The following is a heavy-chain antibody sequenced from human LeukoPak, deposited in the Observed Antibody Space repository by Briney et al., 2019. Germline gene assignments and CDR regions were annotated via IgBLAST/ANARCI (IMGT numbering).Heavy chain of an antibody. CDR3: VRDWGFHTFDY. V-gene: IGHV3-7*05. J-gene: IGHJ4*02. D-gene: IGHD3-16*01. CDR1: GFTFSGYW. CDR2: IKEDGSEK. Sequence: GGSLRLSCAASGFTFSGYWMTWVRQAPGQGLEYVVNIKEDGSEKYYVDSVKGRFTISRDNTKNSLYLQMSSLRGDDTAVYYCVRDWGFHTFDYWGQGTLVTVSS.